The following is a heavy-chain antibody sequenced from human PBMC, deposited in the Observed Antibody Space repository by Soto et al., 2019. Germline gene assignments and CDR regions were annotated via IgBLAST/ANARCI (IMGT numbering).Heavy chain of an antibody. CDR2: IDPIDSKT. Sequence: GESLKISCKGSGYNFDTYWINWVRQTPGKGLEWMGRIDPIDSKTKYSPSLEDHITISVDKSISTTYLQWSSLKASDTAIYYCARRIAAAGGYYYYAFDVWGQGTAVTVSS. J-gene: IGHJ6*02. V-gene: IGHV5-10-1*01. CDR1: GYNFDTYW. D-gene: IGHD6-13*01. CDR3: ARRIAAAGGYYYYAFDV.